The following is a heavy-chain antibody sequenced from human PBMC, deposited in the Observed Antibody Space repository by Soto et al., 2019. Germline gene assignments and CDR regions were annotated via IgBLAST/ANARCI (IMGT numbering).Heavy chain of an antibody. J-gene: IGHJ4*02. Sequence: QVQLVESGGGVVQPGRSLRLSCAASGFTFSDYGMHWVRQAPGKGLEWVAVIWHDGSHKYYVDSVKGRFTISRDNSKNTLQLHMNSLGAEGTAGDYCTGDISSCCFDCWGQGTLVTVSS. V-gene: IGHV3-33*01. D-gene: IGHD6-6*01. CDR3: TGDISSCCFDC. CDR2: IWHDGSHK. CDR1: GFTFSDYG.